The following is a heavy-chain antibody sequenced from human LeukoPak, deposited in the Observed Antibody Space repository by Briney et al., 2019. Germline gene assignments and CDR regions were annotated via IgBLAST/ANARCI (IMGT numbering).Heavy chain of an antibody. Sequence: PSETLSLTSTVSGGSISSGGYYWSWIRQHPGKGLEWIVYIYYSGSTYYNPSLKSRVTISVDTSKNQFSLKLSSVTAADTAVYYCARESHIVAAADRTGGFDYWGQGTLVTVSS. J-gene: IGHJ4*02. CDR2: IYYSGST. CDR1: GGSISSGGYY. V-gene: IGHV4-31*03. D-gene: IGHD6-13*01. CDR3: ARESHIVAAADRTGGFDY.